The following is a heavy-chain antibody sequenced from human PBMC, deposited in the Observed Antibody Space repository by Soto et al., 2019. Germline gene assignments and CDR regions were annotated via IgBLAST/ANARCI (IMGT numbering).Heavy chain of an antibody. J-gene: IGHJ4*02. Sequence: PSETLSLTCTVSGGSISSSSYYWGWIRQPPGKGLEWIGSIYYSGSTYYNPSLKSRVTISVDTSKNQFSLKLSSVTAADTAVYYCRYDFWSGDDFDYWGQGTLVTVSS. CDR2: IYYSGST. D-gene: IGHD3-3*01. CDR1: GGSISSSSYY. V-gene: IGHV4-39*01. CDR3: RYDFWSGDDFDY.